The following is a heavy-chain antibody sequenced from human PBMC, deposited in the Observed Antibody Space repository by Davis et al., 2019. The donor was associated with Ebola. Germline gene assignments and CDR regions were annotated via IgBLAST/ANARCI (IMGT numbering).Heavy chain of an antibody. J-gene: IGHJ3*02. Sequence: GESLKISCAASGFTFGDYALNWVRQAPGKGLEWVSSISASGAGTYYADSVKGRFTISRDNSKNTLYLQMETLGAEDTAVYYCAKDSSNIWFDIWGQGTLVTVSS. CDR1: GFTFGDYA. CDR3: AKDSSNIWFDI. V-gene: IGHV3-23*01. CDR2: ISASGAGT. D-gene: IGHD2/OR15-2a*01.